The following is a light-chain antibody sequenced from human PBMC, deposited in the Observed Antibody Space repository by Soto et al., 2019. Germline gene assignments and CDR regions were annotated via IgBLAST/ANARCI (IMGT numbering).Light chain of an antibody. CDR2: EGN. Sequence: QSVLTQPASVSGSPGQSITVSCTGTSSDVGTYNLVSWYQQHPGNAPKLMIYEGNKRPSGVSNRFSGSKSGNTASLTISGLQAEDEGDYYCSSYVGSGTYVVFGGGTKLTVL. CDR1: SSDVGTYNL. CDR3: SSYVGSGTYVV. V-gene: IGLV2-23*01. J-gene: IGLJ2*01.